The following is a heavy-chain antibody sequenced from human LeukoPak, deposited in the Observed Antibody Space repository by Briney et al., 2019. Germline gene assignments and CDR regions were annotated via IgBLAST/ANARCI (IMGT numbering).Heavy chain of an antibody. D-gene: IGHD3-22*01. CDR1: GGSISSSSYY. V-gene: IGHV4-39*07. CDR2: IYYSGST. J-gene: IGHJ4*02. Sequence: SETLSLTCTVSGGSISSSSYYWGWIRQPPGKGLEWIGSIYYSGSTYYNPSLKSRATISVDTSKNQFSLKLSSVTAADTAVYYCARVTVIAAAGRYYYDSSGYRAFDYWGQGTLVTVSS. CDR3: ARVTVIAAAGRYYYDSSGYRAFDY.